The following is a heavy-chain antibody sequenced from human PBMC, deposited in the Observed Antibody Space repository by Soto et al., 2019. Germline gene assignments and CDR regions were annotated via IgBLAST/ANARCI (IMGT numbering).Heavy chain of an antibody. J-gene: IGHJ3*02. CDR1: GFTFSTYS. Sequence: EVQLVESGGGLVKPGGSLRLSCAASGFTFSTYSMNWVRQAPGKGLEWVSSISSSSSYIYYADSVKGRFTISRDNAKNSGCVEMNGLRAEDTAVYYCARDRGGDLKAFDIWGQGTMVTVSS. CDR2: ISSSSSYI. D-gene: IGHD3-10*01. CDR3: ARDRGGDLKAFDI. V-gene: IGHV3-21*01.